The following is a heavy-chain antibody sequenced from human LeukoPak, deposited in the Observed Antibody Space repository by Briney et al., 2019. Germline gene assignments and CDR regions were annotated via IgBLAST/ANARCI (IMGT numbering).Heavy chain of an antibody. V-gene: IGHV3-21*01. J-gene: IGHJ6*02. Sequence: GGALRLSFPASGFTFISYSMNWVRQAPGKGLEGVSSISSSSSYIYYADSVKGRFTISRDNAKNSLYLQMNSLRAEDTAVYYRARDTRLYGDYYYGMDVWGQGTTVTVSS. CDR2: ISSSSSYI. D-gene: IGHD4-17*01. CDR3: ARDTRLYGDYYYGMDV. CDR1: GFTFISYS.